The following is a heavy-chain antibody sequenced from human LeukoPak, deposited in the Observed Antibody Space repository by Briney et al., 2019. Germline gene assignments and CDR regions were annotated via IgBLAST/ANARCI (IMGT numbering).Heavy chain of an antibody. Sequence: SGPTLVKPTQTLTLTCTFSGFSLSSSGVGVGWIRQPPGKALEWLALIYWSDDNRYSPSLKSRLTITKHTSKNQVVLTVTNMDPVDTGTYYCARATIFGVVFHWFDPWGQGTLVTVSS. D-gene: IGHD3-3*01. V-gene: IGHV2-5*01. CDR2: IYWSDDN. CDR3: ARATIFGVVFHWFDP. J-gene: IGHJ5*02. CDR1: GFSLSSSGVG.